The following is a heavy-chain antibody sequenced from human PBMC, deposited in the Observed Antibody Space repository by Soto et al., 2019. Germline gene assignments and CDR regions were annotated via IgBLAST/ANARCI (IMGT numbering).Heavy chain of an antibody. CDR3: ARGERSSGRIFDS. CDR2: TYYRSKWYY. CDR1: VVSASGDSAG. Sequence: SQTPSLTCAITVVSASGDSAGGRLGRRAPTRGPEWLGRTYYRSKWYYEYAVSVRRRITISPDTSKNQCSLQLNSVTRVDTAVYFCARGERSSGRIFDSWGQGTRVTVSS. V-gene: IGHV6-1*01. J-gene: IGHJ4*01. D-gene: IGHD1-26*01.